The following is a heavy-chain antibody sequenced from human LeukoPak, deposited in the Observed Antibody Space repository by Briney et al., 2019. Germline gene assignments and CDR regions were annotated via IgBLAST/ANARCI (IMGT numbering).Heavy chain of an antibody. D-gene: IGHD2-2*01. CDR2: MNPNSANT. V-gene: IGHV1-8*02. J-gene: IGHJ4*02. CDR3: ARAVRYQLLSDY. Sequence: ASMKVSCKTSGYTFSTYDINWLRQAAGQGLEWMGWMNPNSANTGFAQKFQGRAAITRDTSAATAYLELSGLTSEDTAVYYCARAVRYQLLSDYWGQGTLVTVSS. CDR1: GYTFSTYD.